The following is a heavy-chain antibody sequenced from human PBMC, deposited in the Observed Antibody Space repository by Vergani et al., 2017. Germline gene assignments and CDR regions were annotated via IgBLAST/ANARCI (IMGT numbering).Heavy chain of an antibody. CDR1: GFTFDDYA. D-gene: IGHD3-10*01. J-gene: IGHJ4*02. Sequence: EVQLVESGGGLVQPGRSLRLSCAASGFTFDDYAMHWVRQAPGKGLEWVSGISWNSGSIGYADSVKGRFTSSKDNAKNSRYLQMNSLRAEDTAWYYCAKDQFTMVRGVIGFDYWGQGTLVTVSS. CDR2: ISWNSGSI. V-gene: IGHV3-9*01. CDR3: AKDQFTMVRGVIGFDY.